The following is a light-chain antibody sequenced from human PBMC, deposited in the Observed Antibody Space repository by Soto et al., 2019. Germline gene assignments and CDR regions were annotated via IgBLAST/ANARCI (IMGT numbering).Light chain of an antibody. V-gene: IGKV3-20*01. CDR2: GAS. CDR3: QHYDASQWT. CDR1: QTFSSRY. J-gene: IGKJ1*01. Sequence: EIVLTQSPGTLSLAPGERATLSCRASQTFSSRYFTWYQQKPGQAPRLLIYGASNRATGIPDRFSGSVSGTDFTLTISRLEPEDFAVYYCQHYDASQWTFGQGTKVDIK.